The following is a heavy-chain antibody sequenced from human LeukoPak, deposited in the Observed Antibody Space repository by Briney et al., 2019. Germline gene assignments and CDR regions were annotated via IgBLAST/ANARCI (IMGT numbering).Heavy chain of an antibody. CDR2: MNPNSGNT. D-gene: IGHD1-14*01. J-gene: IGHJ6*03. Sequence: ASVKVSCKASGYTFTSYDIDWVRQATGQGLEWMGWMNPNSGNTGYAQKFQGRVTMTRNTSISTAYMELSSLRSEDTAVYYCASTRGGTSDYYYYMDVWGKGTTVTVSS. V-gene: IGHV1-8*01. CDR3: ASTRGGTSDYYYYMDV. CDR1: GYTFTSYD.